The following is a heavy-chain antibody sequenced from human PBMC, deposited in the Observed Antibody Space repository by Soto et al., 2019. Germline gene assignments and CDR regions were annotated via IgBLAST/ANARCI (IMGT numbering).Heavy chain of an antibody. CDR3: ARDSTTVTIGSIYYYYYGMDV. CDR2: IIPIFGTA. J-gene: IGHJ6*02. D-gene: IGHD4-4*01. V-gene: IGHV1-69*12. CDR1: GGTFSSYA. Sequence: QVQLVQSGAEVKKPGSSVKVSCKASGGTFSSYAISWVRQAPGQGLVWMGGIIPIFGTANYAQKFQGRVTITADESTSTAYRELSSLRSEDTAVYYCARDSTTVTIGSIYYYYYGMDVWGQGTTVTVSS.